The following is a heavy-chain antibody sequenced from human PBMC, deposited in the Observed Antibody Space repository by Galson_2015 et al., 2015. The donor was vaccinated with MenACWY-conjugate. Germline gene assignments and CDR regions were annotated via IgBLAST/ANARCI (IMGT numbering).Heavy chain of an antibody. CDR1: AYSFNNYW. V-gene: IGHV5-51*01. CDR3: ARQQLSYSHAYMDV. Sequence: QSGAEVKKPGESLTISCKGSAYSFNNYWIAWVRQMPGKGLEWMGIIYPGDSDTRYSPSLQGPATNSADKSISTAYLQWSSLKASDTAMYYCARQQLSYSHAYMDVWGKGTTVTVSS. J-gene: IGHJ6*03. D-gene: IGHD2-15*01. CDR2: IYPGDSDT.